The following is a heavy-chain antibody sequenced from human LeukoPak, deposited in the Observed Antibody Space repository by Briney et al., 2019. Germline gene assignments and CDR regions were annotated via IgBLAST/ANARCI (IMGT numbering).Heavy chain of an antibody. D-gene: IGHD3-3*01. CDR2: INPNSGGT. Sequence: ALVKVSCKASGYTFTGYYMHWVRQAPGQGLEWMGRINPNSGGTNYAQKFQGRVTMTRDTSISTAYMELSRLRSDDTAVYYCARNTYYDFWSGYYNNWFDPWGQGTLVTVSS. V-gene: IGHV1-2*06. CDR1: GYTFTGYY. CDR3: ARNTYYDFWSGYYNNWFDP. J-gene: IGHJ5*02.